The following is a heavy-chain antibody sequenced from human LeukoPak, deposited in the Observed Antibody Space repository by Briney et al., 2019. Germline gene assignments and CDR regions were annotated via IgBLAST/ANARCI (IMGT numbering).Heavy chain of an antibody. V-gene: IGHV3-7*01. CDR1: GFTFSSYW. CDR3: ARMSLDSSGYYYAPAKYYYYYYGMDV. CDR2: IKQDGSEK. D-gene: IGHD3-22*01. J-gene: IGHJ6*02. Sequence: PGGSLRLSCAASGFTFSSYWMSWVRQAPGKGLEWVANIKQDGSEKYYVDSVKGRFTISRDNAKNSLYLQMNSLRAEDTAVYYCARMSLDSSGYYYAPAKYYYYYYGMDVWGQGTTVTVSS.